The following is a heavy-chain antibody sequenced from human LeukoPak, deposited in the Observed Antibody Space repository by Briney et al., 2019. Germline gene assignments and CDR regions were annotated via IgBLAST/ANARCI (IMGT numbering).Heavy chain of an antibody. CDR1: GFTFSNAW. CDR2: IKSKTDGGTT. J-gene: IGHJ4*02. V-gene: IGHV3-15*01. D-gene: IGHD6-6*01. CDR3: ARHRSSWLIDY. Sequence: ESGGSLRLSCAASGFTFSNAWMSWVRQAPGKGLEWVGRIKSKTDGGTTDYAAPVEGRFTISRDDSKNTLYLQMNSLRAEDTAVYYCARHRSSWLIDYWGQGTLVTVSS.